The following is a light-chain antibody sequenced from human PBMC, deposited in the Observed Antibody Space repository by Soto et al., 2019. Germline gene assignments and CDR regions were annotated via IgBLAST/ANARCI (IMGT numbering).Light chain of an antibody. CDR1: QSVNIY. V-gene: IGKV3-20*01. CDR2: GTY. CDR3: QQYDSSPIT. Sequence: EIVLTQSPATLSLSPGERATLSCRASQSVNIYLAWYQQKPGQAPRLLIYGTYSRATGIPDRFSGSGSGPDFTLTLTRLEPGDFAVYYCQQYDSSPITFGQGTRLEIK. J-gene: IGKJ5*01.